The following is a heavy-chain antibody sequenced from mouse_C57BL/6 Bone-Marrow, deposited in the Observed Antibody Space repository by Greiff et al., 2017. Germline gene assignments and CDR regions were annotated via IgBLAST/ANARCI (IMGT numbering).Heavy chain of an antibody. CDR1: GFNIKNTY. Sequence: VHVKQSVAELVRPGASVKLSCTASGFNIKNTYMHWVKQRPEQGLEWIGRIDPANGNTKYAPKFQGKATITADTSSNTAYLQLSSLTSEDTAIYYCAGNYYGSSYPFAYWGQGTLVTVSA. D-gene: IGHD1-1*01. J-gene: IGHJ3*01. CDR3: AGNYYGSSYPFAY. V-gene: IGHV14-3*01. CDR2: IDPANGNT.